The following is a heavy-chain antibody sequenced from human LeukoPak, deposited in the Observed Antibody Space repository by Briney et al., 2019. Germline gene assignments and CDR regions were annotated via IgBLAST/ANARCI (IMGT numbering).Heavy chain of an antibody. CDR2: INPNSGGT. J-gene: IGHJ4*02. CDR1: GYTFTGYY. V-gene: IGHV1-2*02. CDR3: ARGGHSSGWYYFDY. Sequence: GASVKVSCKASGYTFTGYYMHWVRQAPGQGLEWMGWINPNSGGTNYAQKFQGRVSMTRDTSISTAYMELSRLRSDDTAVYYCARGGHSSGWYYFDYWGQGTLVTVSS. D-gene: IGHD6-19*01.